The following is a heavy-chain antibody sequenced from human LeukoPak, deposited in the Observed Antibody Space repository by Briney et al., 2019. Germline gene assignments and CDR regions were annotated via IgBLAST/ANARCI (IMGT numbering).Heavy chain of an antibody. CDR1: GGSISSGGYY. J-gene: IGHJ4*02. D-gene: IGHD6-13*01. Sequence: PSQTLSLTCTVSGGSISSGGYYWSWIRQHPGKGLEWIGYIYYSGSTYYNPSLKSRVTISVDTSKNQFFLKLSSVTAADTAVYYCAATYSSSWYQVYWGQGTLVTVSS. CDR2: IYYSGST. V-gene: IGHV4-31*03. CDR3: AATYSSSWYQVY.